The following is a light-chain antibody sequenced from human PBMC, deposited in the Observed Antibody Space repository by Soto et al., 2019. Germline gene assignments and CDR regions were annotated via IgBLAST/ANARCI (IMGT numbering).Light chain of an antibody. CDR1: QPISSW. J-gene: IGKJ4*01. Sequence: DIQMTQSPSSISASVGDRVTITCRASQPISSWLAWYQQVPGQAPKLLIYDASNLETGVPSRFSGSGSGTDFTFTISSLQPEDIATYYCQQYDNLPLTFGGGTKVDIK. CDR2: DAS. V-gene: IGKV1-33*01. CDR3: QQYDNLPLT.